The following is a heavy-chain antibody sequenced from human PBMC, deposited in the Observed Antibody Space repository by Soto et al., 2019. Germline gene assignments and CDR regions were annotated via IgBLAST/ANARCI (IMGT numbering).Heavy chain of an antibody. J-gene: IGHJ5*02. CDR3: ARHHGPTTSENWFDP. V-gene: IGHV1-18*01. D-gene: IGHD5-12*01. CDR1: GYTFFTYD. CDR2: ISTYSGYT. Sequence: ASVKVSFKASGYTFFTYDISWLRQAPGQGLEWMGWISTYSGYTKYAQKFQGRVTMTTDTSTTTAYLELRSLRSDDTAVYYCARHHGPTTSENWFDPWGQGTLVTVSS.